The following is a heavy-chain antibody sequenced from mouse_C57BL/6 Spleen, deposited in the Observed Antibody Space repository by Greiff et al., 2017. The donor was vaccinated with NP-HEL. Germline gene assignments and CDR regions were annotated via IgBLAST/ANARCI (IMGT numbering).Heavy chain of an antibody. CDR2: IDPETGGN. J-gene: IGHJ4*01. Sequence: QVQLQQSGAELVRPGASVTLSCKASGYTFTDYEMHWVKQTPVHGLEWIGAIDPETGGNAYNQKFKGQALLTADKFSSTAYMELRILTSEDSAVYYCTRWLLRRDAMDYWGQGTSVTVSS. V-gene: IGHV1-15*01. CDR3: TRWLLRRDAMDY. CDR1: GYTFTDYE. D-gene: IGHD2-3*01.